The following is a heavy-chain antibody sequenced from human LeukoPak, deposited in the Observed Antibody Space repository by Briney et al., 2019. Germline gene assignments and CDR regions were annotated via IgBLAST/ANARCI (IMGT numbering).Heavy chain of an antibody. CDR1: GGSFCDYY. V-gene: IGHV4-31*03. Sequence: SETLSFTSSGYGGSFCDYYWSWLRQHPGKALEWIGYIYYSGSTYYIPSLKSRVIISVDTSKHQFSLKLSSVTAVDTAVYFCARASITMVRGVDDAFDIGGQGTMVTVFS. J-gene: IGHJ3*02. D-gene: IGHD3-10*01. CDR3: ARASITMVRGVDDAFDI. CDR2: IYYSGST.